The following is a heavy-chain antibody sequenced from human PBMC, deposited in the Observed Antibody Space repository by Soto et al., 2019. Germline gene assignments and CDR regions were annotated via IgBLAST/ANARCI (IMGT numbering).Heavy chain of an antibody. D-gene: IGHD2-8*01. J-gene: IGHJ5*01. CDR1: GGSLSSINW. V-gene: IGHV4-4*02. CDR3: ARNGDCTSTGCIVGWFDY. Sequence: SETLSLTCAVSGGSLSSINWWSWVRPSPGKGLEWIGETSHDGVTNYNPSLEGRVTISIDKSKNQFYLDLNSVTAADTAMYYCARNGDCTSTGCIVGWFDYWGQGTLVTVSS. CDR2: TSHDGVT.